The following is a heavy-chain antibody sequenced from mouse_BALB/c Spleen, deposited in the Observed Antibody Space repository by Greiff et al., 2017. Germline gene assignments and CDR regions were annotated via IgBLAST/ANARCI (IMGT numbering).Heavy chain of an antibody. Sequence: VQLVESGPGLVQPSQSLSITCTVSGFSLTSYGVHWVRQSPGKGLEWLGVIWSGGSTDYNAAFISRLSISKDNSKSQVFFKMNSLQADDTAIYYCARNRIYYGNYVGAMDYWGQGTSVTVSS. V-gene: IGHV2-4-1*01. CDR1: GFSLTSYG. CDR3: ARNRIYYGNYVGAMDY. J-gene: IGHJ4*01. CDR2: IWSGGST. D-gene: IGHD2-1*01.